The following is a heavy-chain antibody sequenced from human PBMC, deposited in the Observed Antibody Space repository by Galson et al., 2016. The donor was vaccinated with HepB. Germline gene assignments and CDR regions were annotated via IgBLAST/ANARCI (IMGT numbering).Heavy chain of an antibody. CDR2: MNPDSGNT. V-gene: IGHV1-8*01. D-gene: IGHD2/OR15-2a*01. Sequence: SVKVSCKASGYTFNNYDINWVRQASGQGLEWMGWMNPDSGNTGYAQIFQGRVTLTMNTSMNPAYMELSSLRFEDAAVYYCAKVPTFCQSTTDCHEREGLFDPWGQGTLVPVSS. J-gene: IGHJ5*02. CDR1: GYTFNNYD. CDR3: AKVPTFCQSTTDCHEREGLFDP.